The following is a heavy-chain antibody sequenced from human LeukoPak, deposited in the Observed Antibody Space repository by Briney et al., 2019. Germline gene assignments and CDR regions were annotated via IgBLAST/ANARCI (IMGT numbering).Heavy chain of an antibody. V-gene: IGHV1-46*01. J-gene: IGHJ5*02. CDR3: ARDATAAAEPNWFDP. CDR1: GYTFTSYY. Sequence: GASVKVSCKASGYTFTSYYMHWVRQAPGQGLEWMGIINPSGGSTSYAQKFQGRVTMTRDTSTSTVYMELSSLRSEDTAVYYCARDATAAAEPNWFDPWGQGTLVTVSS. CDR2: INPSGGST. D-gene: IGHD6-13*01.